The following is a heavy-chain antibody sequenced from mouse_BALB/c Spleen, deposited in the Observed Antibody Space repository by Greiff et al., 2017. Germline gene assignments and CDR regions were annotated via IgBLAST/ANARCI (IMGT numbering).Heavy chain of an antibody. CDR2: IWSGGST. D-gene: IGHD2-10*02. CDR3: ARREYGNYPYAMDY. Sequence: VKLEESGPGLVQPSQSLSITCTVSGFSLTSYGVHWVRQSPGKGLEWLGVIWSGGSTDYNAAFISRLSISKDNSKSQVFFKMNSLQADDTAIYYCARREYGNYPYAMDYWGQGTSVTVSS. V-gene: IGHV2-4-1*01. J-gene: IGHJ4*01. CDR1: GFSLTSYG.